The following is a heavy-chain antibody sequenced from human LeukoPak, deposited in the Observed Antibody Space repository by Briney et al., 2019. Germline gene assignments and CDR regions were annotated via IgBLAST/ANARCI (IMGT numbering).Heavy chain of an antibody. Sequence: PGGSMRLSCAASGFTFSSNYMSWVRQAPGKGLEWVSVIYSGGSTYYADSVKGRFTISRDNSRNTLYLQMNSLRAEDTAVYYSARVDTYSYGYDYWGQGTLVTVSS. D-gene: IGHD5-18*01. J-gene: IGHJ4*02. CDR1: GFTFSSNY. V-gene: IGHV3-53*01. CDR2: IYSGGST. CDR3: ARVDTYSYGYDY.